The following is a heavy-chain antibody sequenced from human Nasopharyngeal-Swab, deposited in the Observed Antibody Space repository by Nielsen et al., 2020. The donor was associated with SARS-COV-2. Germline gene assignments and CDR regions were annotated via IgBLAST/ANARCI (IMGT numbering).Heavy chain of an antibody. J-gene: IGHJ6*03. V-gene: IGHV4-30-4*07. CDR2: IYYSGST. Sequence: RQAPGKGLEWLGYIYYSGSTYYNPSLKSRVTISVDTSKNQFSLKLSSVTAADTAVYYCARGPYSSGYPYYYYYYMDVWGKGTTVTVSS. D-gene: IGHD3-22*01. CDR3: ARGPYSSGYPYYYYYYMDV.